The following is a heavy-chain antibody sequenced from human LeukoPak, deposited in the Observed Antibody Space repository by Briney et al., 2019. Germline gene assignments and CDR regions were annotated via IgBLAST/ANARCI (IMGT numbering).Heavy chain of an antibody. CDR1: GFTFSSYA. V-gene: IGHV3-23*01. CDR2: ISGSGGST. D-gene: IGHD1-20*01. CDR3: AKAHLNWNPQILFDY. J-gene: IGHJ4*02. Sequence: GGSLRLSCAASGFTFSSYAMSWVRQAPGKGLEWVSAISGSGGSTYYADSVKGRFTISRDNSKNTLSLQMNSLRAGDTAVYYCAKAHLNWNPQILFDYWGQGTLVTVSS.